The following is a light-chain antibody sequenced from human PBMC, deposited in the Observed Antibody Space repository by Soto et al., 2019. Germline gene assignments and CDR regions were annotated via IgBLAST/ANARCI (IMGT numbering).Light chain of an antibody. Sequence: EVVMTQSPATLSVSPGERATLSCRASQSVRSDLVWYQQKPGQALRLLIYDASTRATGIQARFSGSGSGTEFTLIISSLQSEDFALYFCQQCNNWPHTFGHGTKLEIK. CDR3: QQCNNWPHT. J-gene: IGKJ2*01. CDR2: DAS. V-gene: IGKV3-15*01. CDR1: QSVRSD.